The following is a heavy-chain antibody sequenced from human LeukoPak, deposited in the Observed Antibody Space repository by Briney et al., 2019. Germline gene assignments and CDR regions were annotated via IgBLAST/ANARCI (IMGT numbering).Heavy chain of an antibody. J-gene: IGHJ4*02. CDR2: INPNTDNDV. Sequence: ASVRVSCKASGYTFTGYYMHRVRQAPGQGLEWMGWINPNTDNDVRYAQNFRGRITMTRDTSISTAYMELSSLTSDDTALYYCARGGYSSSLYDIWGQGSLVTVSS. CDR3: ARGGYSSSLYDI. D-gene: IGHD6-13*01. V-gene: IGHV1-2*02. CDR1: GYTFTGYY.